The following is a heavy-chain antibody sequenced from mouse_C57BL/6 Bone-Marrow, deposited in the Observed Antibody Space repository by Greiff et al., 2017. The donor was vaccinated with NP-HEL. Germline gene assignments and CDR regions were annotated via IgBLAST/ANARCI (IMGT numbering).Heavy chain of an antibody. CDR2: IYPRSGNT. V-gene: IGHV1-81*01. Sequence: QVQLKESGAELARPGASVKLSCKASGYTFTSYGISWVKQRTGQGLEWIGEIYPRSGNTYYNEKFKGKATLTADKSSSTVYMELRSLTSEDSAVYFCARERYAYWGQGTLVTVSA. CDR3: ARERYAY. J-gene: IGHJ3*01. CDR1: GYTFTSYG.